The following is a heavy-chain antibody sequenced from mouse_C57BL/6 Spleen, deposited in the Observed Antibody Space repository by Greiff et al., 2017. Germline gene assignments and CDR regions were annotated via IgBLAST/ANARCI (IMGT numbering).Heavy chain of an antibody. V-gene: IGHV5-6*01. CDR3: ARPFHDYAWFAY. CDR2: ISSGGSYT. CDR1: GFTFSSYG. D-gene: IGHD2-4*01. J-gene: IGHJ3*01. Sequence: EVQRVESGGDLVKPGGSLKLSCAASGFTFSSYGMSWVRQTPDKRLEWVATISSGGSYTYYPDSVKGRFTISRDNAKNTLYLQMSSLKSEDTAMYYCARPFHDYAWFAYWGQGTLVTVSA.